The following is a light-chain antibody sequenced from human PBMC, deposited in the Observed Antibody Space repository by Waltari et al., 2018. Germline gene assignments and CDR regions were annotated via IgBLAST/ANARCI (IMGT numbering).Light chain of an antibody. CDR3: HQSKSLPYT. Sequence: DIQMTQSPSSLSASVGDRVTITCQASEDLKNYLNWYQQKPGRAPILLIYDASSLETWVPRRFSAGGYGTDFTLTISSLQAEDIGTYFCHQSKSLPYTFGQGTKVEIK. V-gene: IGKV1-33*01. CDR1: EDLKNY. CDR2: DAS. J-gene: IGKJ2*01.